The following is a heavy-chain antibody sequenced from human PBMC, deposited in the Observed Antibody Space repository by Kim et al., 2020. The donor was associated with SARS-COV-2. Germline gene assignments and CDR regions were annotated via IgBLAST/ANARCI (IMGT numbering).Heavy chain of an antibody. CDR2: IYYSGST. V-gene: IGHV4-59*01. CDR3: ARDSFTTRDYYYYGMDV. D-gene: IGHD4-17*01. Sequence: SETLSLTCTVSGGSISSYYWSWIRQPPGKGLEWIGYIYYSGSTNYNPSLKSRVTISVDTSKNQFSLKLSSVTAADTAVYYCARDSFTTRDYYYYGMDVWG. CDR1: GGSISSYY. J-gene: IGHJ6*01.